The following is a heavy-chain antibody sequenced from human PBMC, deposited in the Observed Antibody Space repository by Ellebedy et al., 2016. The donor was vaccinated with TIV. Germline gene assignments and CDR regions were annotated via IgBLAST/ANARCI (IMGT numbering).Heavy chain of an antibody. CDR1: GFTFSDYY. D-gene: IGHD5-12*01. CDR2: ISGSSRYT. Sequence: PSETLSLTCAASGFTFSDYYMSWIRQAPGKGLEWVSYISGSSRYTNYADSVKGRFTISRDNTKKSLFLHMSSLRADDTAVYYCARRGPDVNLYSGYTLLYYFDHWGQGTPVAVSS. V-gene: IGHV3-11*03. J-gene: IGHJ4*02. CDR3: ARRGPDVNLYSGYTLLYYFDH.